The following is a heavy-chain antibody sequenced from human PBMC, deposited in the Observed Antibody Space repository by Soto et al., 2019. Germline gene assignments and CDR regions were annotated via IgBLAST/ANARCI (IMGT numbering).Heavy chain of an antibody. D-gene: IGHD3-3*01. CDR2: ISSSSSYI. CDR1: GFTFSSYS. V-gene: IGHV3-21*01. CDR3: ARVKDFWSGYSDYYYYGMDV. Sequence: EVQLVESGGGLVKPGGSLRLSCAASGFTFSSYSMNWVRQAPGKGLEWVSSISSSSSYIYYADSVKGRFTISRDNAKNSLYLQMNSLRAEDTAVYYCARVKDFWSGYSDYYYYGMDVWGQGTTVTVSS. J-gene: IGHJ6*02.